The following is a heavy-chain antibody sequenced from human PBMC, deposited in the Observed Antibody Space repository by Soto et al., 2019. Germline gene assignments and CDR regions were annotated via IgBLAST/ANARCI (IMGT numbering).Heavy chain of an antibody. CDR2: IGTAGDT. D-gene: IGHD3-9*01. CDR1: GFTFSSYD. Sequence: GGSLRLSCAASGFTFSSYDMHWVRQATGKGLEWVSAIGTAGDTYYPGSVKGRFTISRENAKNSLYLQMNSLRAGDTAVYYCARSRRSYDILTGYYFNDAFDIWGQGTMVTVSS. J-gene: IGHJ3*02. V-gene: IGHV3-13*04. CDR3: ARSRRSYDILTGYYFNDAFDI.